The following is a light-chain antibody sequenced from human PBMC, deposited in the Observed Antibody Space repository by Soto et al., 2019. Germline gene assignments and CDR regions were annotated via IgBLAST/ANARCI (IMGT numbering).Light chain of an antibody. CDR3: QQRRKGTTP. J-gene: IGKJ3*01. V-gene: IGKV3D-11*01. Sequence: TQYPSAAPVSPAERATLSCRASQGVXSNFCWYQQKPGQAPRILTDGASNSARGGPARLIGSGSGTEFTPTISSLEPDDCAVYYWQQRRKGTTPFGPGTKVDIK. CDR1: QGVXSN. CDR2: GAS.